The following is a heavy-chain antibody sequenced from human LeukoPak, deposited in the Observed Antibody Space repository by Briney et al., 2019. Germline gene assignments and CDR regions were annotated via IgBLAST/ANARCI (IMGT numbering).Heavy chain of an antibody. V-gene: IGHV3-23*01. CDR2: ISGSGGST. J-gene: IGHJ4*02. CDR1: GFTFSSYA. D-gene: IGHD5-18*01. CDR3: AKDGQSGYSYG. Sequence: GGSLRLSCAAPGFTFSSYAMSWVRQAPGKGPEWVSAISGSGGSTYYADSVKGRFTISRDNSKNTLYLQMNSLRAEDTAVYYCAKDGQSGYSYGGGQGTLVTVSS.